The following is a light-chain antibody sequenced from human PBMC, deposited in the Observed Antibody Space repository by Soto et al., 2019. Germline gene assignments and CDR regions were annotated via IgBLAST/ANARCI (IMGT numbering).Light chain of an antibody. CDR2: EVS. Sequence: QSVLTQPASVSGSAGQSITISCTGTSSDVGGYEYVSWYQQHPGRAPKLMIYEVSNRPSGVSNRFSGSKSGNTASLTISGLQAVDEADYSCSSYTSSSTLLFGTGTKVTVL. V-gene: IGLV2-14*01. CDR3: SSYTSSSTLL. CDR1: SSDVGGYEY. J-gene: IGLJ1*01.